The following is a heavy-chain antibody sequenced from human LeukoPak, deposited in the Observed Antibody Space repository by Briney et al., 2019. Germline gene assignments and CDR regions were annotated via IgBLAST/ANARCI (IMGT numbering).Heavy chain of an antibody. J-gene: IGHJ4*02. V-gene: IGHV3-23*01. Sequence: GGSLRLSCAASGFTFSNYGMSWVRQAPGRGWEWVSAISGSGDGTYYADSVKGRFTISRDNSKNTLYLQMNSLRAEDTAVYYCARDHHSSGWSEGDYWGQGTLVTVSS. CDR2: ISGSGDGT. CDR3: ARDHHSSGWSEGDY. CDR1: GFTFSNYG. D-gene: IGHD6-19*01.